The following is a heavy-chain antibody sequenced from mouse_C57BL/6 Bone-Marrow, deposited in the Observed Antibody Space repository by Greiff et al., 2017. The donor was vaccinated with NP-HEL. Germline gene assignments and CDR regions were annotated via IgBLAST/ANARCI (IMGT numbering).Heavy chain of an antibody. V-gene: IGHV14-4*01. CDR3: TTWNDGYLFYFDY. CDR1: GFNIKDDY. J-gene: IGHJ2*01. Sequence: VQLQQSGAELVRPGASVKLSCTASGFNIKDDYMHWVKQRPEQGLEWIGWIDPENGDTEYASKFQGKATITADTSSNTAYLQLSSLTSEDTAVYCCTTWNDGYLFYFDYWGQGTTLTVSS. CDR2: IDPENGDT. D-gene: IGHD2-3*01.